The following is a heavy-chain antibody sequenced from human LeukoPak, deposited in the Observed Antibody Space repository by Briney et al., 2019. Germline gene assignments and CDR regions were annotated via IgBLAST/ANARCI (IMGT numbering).Heavy chain of an antibody. J-gene: IGHJ4*02. D-gene: IGHD2-8*01. CDR2: ISGSGGST. CDR3: AKDQDRGGYCTNGVCPYFDY. Sequence: PGGSLRLSCVSSGFSFSNYAMSWVRQAPGKGLEWVSSISGSGGSTYYADSVKGRFTISRDNSKNTLYLQMNSLRAEDTAVYYCAKDQDRGGYCTNGVCPYFDYWGQGTLVTVSS. V-gene: IGHV3-23*01. CDR1: GFSFSNYA.